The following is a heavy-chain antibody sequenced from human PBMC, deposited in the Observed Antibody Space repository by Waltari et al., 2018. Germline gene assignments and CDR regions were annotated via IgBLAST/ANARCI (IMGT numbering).Heavy chain of an antibody. J-gene: IGHJ1*01. V-gene: IGHV4-34*01. D-gene: IGHD3-16*01. CDR3: ARGWGLRYFQH. Sequence: QVQLQQWGAGLLKPSETLSLPSAVSGGSFSGSSSRWIRQPPGKGREWIGEIKHSGSTNYNPSRKSRVTISVDTSKNQFSLKLSSVTAADTAVYYCARGWGLRYFQHWGQGTLVTVSS. CDR1: GGSFSGSS. CDR2: IKHSGST.